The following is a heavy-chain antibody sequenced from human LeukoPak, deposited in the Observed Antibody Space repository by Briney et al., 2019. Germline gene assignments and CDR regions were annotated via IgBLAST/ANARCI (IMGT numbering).Heavy chain of an antibody. CDR3: ARAMRSGYDY. Sequence: HPGGSLRLSCAASGFTFSSYGMNWLRQAPGKRLEWVSYISSSSDSIYYADSVKGRFTISRDNAENSLYLQMNSLRDEDTAVYYCARAMRSGYDYWGQGTLVTVSS. J-gene: IGHJ4*02. CDR2: ISSSSDSI. CDR1: GFTFSSYG. D-gene: IGHD5-12*01. V-gene: IGHV3-48*02.